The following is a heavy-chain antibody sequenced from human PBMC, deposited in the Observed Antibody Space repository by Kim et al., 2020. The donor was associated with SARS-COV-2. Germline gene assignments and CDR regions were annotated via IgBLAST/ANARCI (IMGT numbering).Heavy chain of an antibody. Sequence: ASVKVSCKASGYSLTDYPINLVRQAPGQGLKWMGYINTNTGRPTYAPDLAGRVVFSLDTSVTTAYLQINGLKAEDTAINFCTRGLGGYSLNGYWGQGTLVTVSS. V-gene: IGHV7-4-1*02. CDR1: GYSLTDYP. CDR3: TRGLGGYSLNGY. D-gene: IGHD2-21*02. CDR2: INTNTGRP. J-gene: IGHJ4*02.